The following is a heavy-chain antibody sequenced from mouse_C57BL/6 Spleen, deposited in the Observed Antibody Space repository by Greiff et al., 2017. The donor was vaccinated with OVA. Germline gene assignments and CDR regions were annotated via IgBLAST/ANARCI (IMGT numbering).Heavy chain of an antibody. CDR2: IYPGSGSN. J-gene: IGHJ2*01. D-gene: IGHD2-2*01. V-gene: IGHV1-55*01. CDR1: GYTFTSYW. CDR3: ARGGDYGYDFDY. Sequence: QVQLQQPGAELVKPGASVKMSCKASGYTFTSYWITWVKQRPGPGPEWIGDIYPGSGSNNYNEKFKSKATLTVDTSSSTAYMQLSSLTSEDSAVYYCARGGDYGYDFDYWGQGTTLTVSS.